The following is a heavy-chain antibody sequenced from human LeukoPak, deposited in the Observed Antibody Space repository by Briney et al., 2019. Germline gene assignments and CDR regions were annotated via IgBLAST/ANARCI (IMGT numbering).Heavy chain of an antibody. V-gene: IGHV3-48*04. Sequence: GGSLRLSCVASGFTFNTYSMNWFRQAPGKGPEWISYISSSSGTIYYSDSVKGRFTISRDNAKNSLYLQMNNLRAEDTAVYYCARGREVFDSWGQGTLVIVSS. CDR2: ISSSSGTI. CDR1: GFTFNTYS. J-gene: IGHJ4*02. D-gene: IGHD1-26*01. CDR3: ARGREVFDS.